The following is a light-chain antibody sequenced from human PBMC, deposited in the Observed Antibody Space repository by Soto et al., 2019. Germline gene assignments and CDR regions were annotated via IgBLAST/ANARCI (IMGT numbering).Light chain of an antibody. CDR2: GTS. CDR1: QSISSF. J-gene: IGKJ1*01. V-gene: IGKV1-39*01. CDR3: QHYNSYSEA. Sequence: DIQMTQSPSSLCASVGDRVSIICRASQSISSFLNWYQQKPGKAPKLMIVGTSSLQSGVPSRFSGSGSGTDFTLTISSLQPDDFATYYCQHYNSYSEAFGQGTKVDIK.